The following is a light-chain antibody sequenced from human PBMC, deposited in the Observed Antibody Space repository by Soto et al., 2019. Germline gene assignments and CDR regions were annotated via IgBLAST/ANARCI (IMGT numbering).Light chain of an antibody. V-gene: IGKV3-15*01. CDR1: QSVSSN. Sequence: EIVMTQSPATLSVSPGERATLSCRDSQSVSSNLAWYQQKPGQAPRLLIYGASTSGTGIPARFSGRGSGTEFSITISSLEYADFAVYYCQQDNNLLGKFSQGTKVEVK. CDR2: GAS. J-gene: IGKJ1*01. CDR3: QQDNNLLGK.